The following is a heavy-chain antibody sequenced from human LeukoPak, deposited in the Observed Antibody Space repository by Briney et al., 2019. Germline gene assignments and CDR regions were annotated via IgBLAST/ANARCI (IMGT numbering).Heavy chain of an antibody. CDR3: VHQYSSIWSVGDS. Sequence: GGSLRLSCTASGFTVSSYAMSWVRQAPGKGLEWVSAISGGSDSTYYADSVKGRFTISRDTSKNTLYLQMNSLRAEDTAVYFCVHQYSSIWSVGDSWGQGTLVTVSS. CDR1: GFTVSSYA. D-gene: IGHD6-13*01. CDR2: ISGGSDST. V-gene: IGHV3-23*01. J-gene: IGHJ4*02.